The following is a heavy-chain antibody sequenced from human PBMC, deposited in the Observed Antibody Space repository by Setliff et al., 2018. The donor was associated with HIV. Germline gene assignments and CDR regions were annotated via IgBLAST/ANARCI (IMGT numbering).Heavy chain of an antibody. Sequence: SETLSLTCAVYGGSFSGYYWSWIRQPPGKGLEWIGEINHSGSTDYNPSLKSRVTISVDTSKNQFSLKLSSVTAADTAVYYCARATGYYDILTGYYNSPFADYWGQGTLVTVSS. J-gene: IGHJ4*02. CDR2: INHSGST. V-gene: IGHV4-34*01. D-gene: IGHD3-9*01. CDR1: GGSFSGYY. CDR3: ARATGYYDILTGYYNSPFADY.